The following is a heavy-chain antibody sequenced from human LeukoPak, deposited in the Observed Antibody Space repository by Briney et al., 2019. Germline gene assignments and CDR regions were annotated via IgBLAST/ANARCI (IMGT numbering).Heavy chain of an antibody. J-gene: IGHJ4*01. CDR2: VSGTAINT. V-gene: IGHV3-23*01. Sequence: GGSLRLSCAASGFTFSSYAMSWVRQAPGKGLQWVSAVSGTAINTYYTDSVNGRFTISRDNSKNTLYLQMNSLRAEDTAVYYCAKDLGLVGSGSYFFDYWGHGILVTVSS. CDR1: GFTFSSYA. CDR3: AKDLGLVGSGSYFFDY. D-gene: IGHD3-10*01.